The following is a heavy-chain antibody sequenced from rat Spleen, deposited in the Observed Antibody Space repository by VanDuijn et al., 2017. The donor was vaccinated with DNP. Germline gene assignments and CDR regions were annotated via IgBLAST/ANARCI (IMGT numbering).Heavy chain of an antibody. Sequence: EVQLVESGGGLIQPGRSLKLSCAASGFTFSDYNLAWVRQTPKMGLEWVATVSFDGSSTHYRDSVKGRFTISRDNAKSTLYLQMNSLRSEDMATYYCIRWNSGHFDYWGQGVMVTVSS. D-gene: IGHD4-3*01. CDR3: IRWNSGHFDY. CDR2: VSFDGSST. J-gene: IGHJ2*01. CDR1: GFTFSDYN. V-gene: IGHV5-7*01.